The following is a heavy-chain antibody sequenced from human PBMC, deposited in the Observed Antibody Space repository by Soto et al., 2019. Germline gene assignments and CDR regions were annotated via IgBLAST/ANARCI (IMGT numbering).Heavy chain of an antibody. CDR2: TYYRSKWYN. Sequence: PSQTLSLTCAISGDSVSSNSAAWNWIRQSPSRGLEWQGRTYYRSKWYNDYAVSVTSRITINPDTSQNQFSLQLNSVTPEDTAVDYCAGDRSVLLWFGSRTYGRDVWGQGTTGTVSS. D-gene: IGHD3-10*01. CDR3: AGDRSVLLWFGSRTYGRDV. J-gene: IGHJ6*02. CDR1: GDSVSSNSAA. V-gene: IGHV6-1*01.